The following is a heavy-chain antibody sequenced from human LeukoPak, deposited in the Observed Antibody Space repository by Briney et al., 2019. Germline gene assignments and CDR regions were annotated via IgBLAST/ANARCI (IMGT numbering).Heavy chain of an antibody. D-gene: IGHD2-21*01. CDR2: INPDTGAA. CDR1: GYTFSAYS. V-gene: IGHV1-2*02. Sequence: GASVKVSCKASGYTFSAYSLHWVRQAPGQGLEWMGWINPDTGAANYTQKFQGRVTMTRDTSISTAYMELSSLRSDDTAMYYCATSYHLLFRRAFDIWGQGVLVTVSS. J-gene: IGHJ3*02. CDR3: ATSYHLLFRRAFDI.